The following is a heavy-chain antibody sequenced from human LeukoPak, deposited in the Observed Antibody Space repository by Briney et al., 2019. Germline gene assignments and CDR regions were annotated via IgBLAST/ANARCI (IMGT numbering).Heavy chain of an antibody. D-gene: IGHD3-3*01. Sequence: SETLSLTCTVSGGSISSYYWSWIRQPAGKGLEWIGRIYTSGSTNYNPSLKSRVTISVDTSKNQFSLKLSSVTAADTAVYYCARVLRVVTLPYYYYGMDVWGQGTTVTVSS. CDR1: GGSISSYY. J-gene: IGHJ6*02. CDR3: ARVLRVVTLPYYYYGMDV. V-gene: IGHV4-4*07. CDR2: IYTSGST.